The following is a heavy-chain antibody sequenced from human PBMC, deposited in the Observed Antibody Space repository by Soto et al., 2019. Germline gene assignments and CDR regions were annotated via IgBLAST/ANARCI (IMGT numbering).Heavy chain of an antibody. CDR3: AREQRVYYDIFTGYAGMDV. Sequence: SETLSLTCTVSGGSISNYYWSWIRQPPGKGLKWIANIYYSGSTNYNPSLKSRVTISVDTSKNQFSLKLSSVTAADTAVYYCAREQRVYYDIFTGYAGMDVWGQGTSVTISS. CDR2: IYYSGST. J-gene: IGHJ6*02. CDR1: GGSISNYY. V-gene: IGHV4-59*01. D-gene: IGHD3-9*01.